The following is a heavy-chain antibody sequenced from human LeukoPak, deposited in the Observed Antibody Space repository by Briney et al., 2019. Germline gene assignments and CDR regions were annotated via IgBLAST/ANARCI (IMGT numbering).Heavy chain of an antibody. Sequence: SQTLSLTCTVSGGSISSGSYYWSWIRQPAGKGLKWIGRIYTSGSTNYNPSLKSRVTISVDTSKNQFSLKLSSVTAADTAVYYCARDKGWDAFDIWGQGTMVTVSS. J-gene: IGHJ3*02. D-gene: IGHD6-19*01. CDR3: ARDKGWDAFDI. CDR2: IYTSGST. CDR1: GGSISSGSYY. V-gene: IGHV4-61*02.